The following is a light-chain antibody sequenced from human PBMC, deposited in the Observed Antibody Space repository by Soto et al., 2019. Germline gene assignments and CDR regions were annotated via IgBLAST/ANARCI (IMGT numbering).Light chain of an antibody. J-gene: IGKJ1*01. CDR2: GAS. Sequence: EILMTQSPATLSVSPGERATLSCRASQSVSSYLAWYQQKPGQPPRLLIYGASTRATGIPARFSGSGSGTEFTLTISSLQSEDFAVYYCQQYNNWPPWTFGQGTKVDIK. CDR3: QQYNNWPPWT. V-gene: IGKV3-15*01. CDR1: QSVSSY.